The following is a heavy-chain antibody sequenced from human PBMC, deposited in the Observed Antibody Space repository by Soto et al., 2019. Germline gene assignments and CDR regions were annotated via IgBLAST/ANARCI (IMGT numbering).Heavy chain of an antibody. CDR1: GGTFSSYA. Sequence: QVQLVQSGAEVKKPGSSVKVSCKASGGTFSSYAISWVRQAPGQGLEWMVGIIPIFGTANYAQKFQGRVTITADKSTSTAYMELSSLRSDDTAVYYCASPTMDYYYYYGMDVWGQGTTVTVSS. J-gene: IGHJ6*02. CDR3: ASPTMDYYYYYGMDV. V-gene: IGHV1-69*14. CDR2: IIPIFGTA. D-gene: IGHD3-10*01.